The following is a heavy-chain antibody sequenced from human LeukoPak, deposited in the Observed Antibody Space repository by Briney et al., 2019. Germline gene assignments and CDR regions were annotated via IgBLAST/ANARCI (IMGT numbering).Heavy chain of an antibody. V-gene: IGHV4-59*01. Sequence: SETLSLTCTVSGGSISSYSWSWIRQPPGKGLEWIGYIYYSGSTNYNPSLKSRVTISVDTSKNQFTLKLSSVTAADTAVYYCARGELRVYFDYWGQGTLVTVSS. CDR2: IYYSGST. J-gene: IGHJ4*02. CDR3: ARGELRVYFDY. CDR1: GGSISSYS. D-gene: IGHD1-26*01.